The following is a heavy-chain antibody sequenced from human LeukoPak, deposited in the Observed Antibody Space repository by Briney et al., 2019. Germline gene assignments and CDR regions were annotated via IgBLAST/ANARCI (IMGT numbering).Heavy chain of an antibody. CDR1: GFSFSSYE. V-gene: IGHV3-21*01. D-gene: IGHD6-13*01. Sequence: PGGSLGLSCVASGFSFSSYEMNWVRQAPGKGLEWVSSISSSSYMYYADSVKGRFTISRDNAKNSLYMQVNSLRAEDTAVYYCARGGYSSSWYHDSWGQGTLVTVSS. CDR3: ARGGYSSSWYHDS. CDR2: ISSSSYM. J-gene: IGHJ4*02.